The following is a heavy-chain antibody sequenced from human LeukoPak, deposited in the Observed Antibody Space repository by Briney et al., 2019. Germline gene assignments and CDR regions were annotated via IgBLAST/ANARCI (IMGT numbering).Heavy chain of an antibody. CDR3: ARVTGYSSSWYSVDY. Sequence: SQTLSLACTVSGGSISSGDYYWSWIRQPPGKGLEWIGYIYYSGSTYYNPSLKSRVTISVDTSKNQFSLKLSSVTAADTAVYYCARVTGYSSSWYSVDYWGQGTLVTVSS. D-gene: IGHD6-13*01. CDR1: GGSISSGDYY. V-gene: IGHV4-30-4*08. J-gene: IGHJ4*02. CDR2: IYYSGST.